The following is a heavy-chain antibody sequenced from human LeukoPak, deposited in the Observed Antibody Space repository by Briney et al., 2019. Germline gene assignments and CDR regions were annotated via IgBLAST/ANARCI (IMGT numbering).Heavy chain of an antibody. Sequence: GGSLRLSCAASGFTFSSYSMNWVRQASGKGLEWVSSISSSSSYIYYADSVKGRFTISRDNAKNSLYLQMNSLRAEDTAVYYCARDFRNDIVVVPAAMEDWYFDLWGRGTLVTVSS. CDR2: ISSSSSYI. CDR1: GFTFSSYS. CDR3: ARDFRNDIVVVPAAMEDWYFDL. D-gene: IGHD2-2*01. V-gene: IGHV3-21*01. J-gene: IGHJ2*01.